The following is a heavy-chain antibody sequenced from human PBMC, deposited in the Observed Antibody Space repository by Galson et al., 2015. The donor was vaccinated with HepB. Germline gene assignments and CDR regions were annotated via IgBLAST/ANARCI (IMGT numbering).Heavy chain of an antibody. CDR3: ARVKRGEWYSYYYYGMDV. D-gene: IGHD3-10*01. Sequence: SLRLSCAASGFISSMYWMNWVRQAPGKGLEWVANIKEDGSEKNYVDSVKGRFTISRDNAKNSLYLQRNSLRAEDTAVYYCARVKRGEWYSYYYYGMDVWGQGTTVTVSS. J-gene: IGHJ6*02. CDR1: GFISSMYW. V-gene: IGHV3-7*05. CDR2: IKEDGSEK.